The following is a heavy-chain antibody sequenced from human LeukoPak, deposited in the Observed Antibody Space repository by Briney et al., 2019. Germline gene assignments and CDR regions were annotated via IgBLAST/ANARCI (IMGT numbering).Heavy chain of an antibody. CDR3: APTLPDFLFRDY. V-gene: IGHV3-48*03. J-gene: IGHJ4*02. CDR1: GFNFSNYE. Sequence: PGGSLRLSCAASGFNFSNYEMNWVRQAPGKGLEWVSYISSSGRTMYYADSVKGRFTISRDNSKNTLYLQMNSLRAEDTAVYYCAPTLPDFLFRDYWGQGTLVTVSS. CDR2: ISSSGRTM. D-gene: IGHD3-3*01.